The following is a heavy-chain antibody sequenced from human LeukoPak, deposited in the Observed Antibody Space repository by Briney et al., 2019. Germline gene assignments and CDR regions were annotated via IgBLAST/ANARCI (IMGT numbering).Heavy chain of an antibody. CDR2: IKSDGSNT. V-gene: IGHV3-74*01. CDR1: GFSFSNSW. D-gene: IGHD4-23*01. Sequence: GGSLRLSCAASGFSFSNSWMHWVRQAPGKGLVWVARIKSDGSNTIYADSVKGRFTISRDNAKNTLYLHMNSLRAEDTAVYYCAKVVNYGGNSAVDYWGQGTPVTVSS. CDR3: AKVVNYGGNSAVDY. J-gene: IGHJ4*02.